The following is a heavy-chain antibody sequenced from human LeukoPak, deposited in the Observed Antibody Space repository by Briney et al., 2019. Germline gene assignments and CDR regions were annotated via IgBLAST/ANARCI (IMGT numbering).Heavy chain of an antibody. D-gene: IGHD3/OR15-3a*01. J-gene: IGHJ3*02. Sequence: SQTLSLTCTVSGGSISSGSYYWSWIRQPAGKGLEWIGRIYTSGSTNYNPSLKSRVTISVDTSKNQFSLKLSSVTAADTAVYYCARDLVWFEEQNAFDIWGQGTMVTVSS. CDR3: ARDLVWFEEQNAFDI. CDR2: IYTSGST. CDR1: GGSISSGSYY. V-gene: IGHV4-61*02.